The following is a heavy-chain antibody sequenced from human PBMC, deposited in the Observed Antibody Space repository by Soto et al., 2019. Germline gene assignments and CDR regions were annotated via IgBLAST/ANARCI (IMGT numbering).Heavy chain of an antibody. CDR2: IYYSGST. J-gene: IGHJ3*01. CDR1: GGSISSSSYY. Sequence: QLQLQESGPGLVKPSETLSLTCTVSGGSISSSSYYWGWIRQPPGKGLEWIGSIYYSGSTYYNPSLKSRVTRSVDTSNNHSSLKLGSVTAADTAVYYCARRDSSGEDAFDLWGQGTMITVSS. CDR3: ARRDSSGEDAFDL. V-gene: IGHV4-39*02. D-gene: IGHD6-19*01.